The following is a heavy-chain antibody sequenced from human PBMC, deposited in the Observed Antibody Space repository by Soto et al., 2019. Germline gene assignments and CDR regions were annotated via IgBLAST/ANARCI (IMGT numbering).Heavy chain of an antibody. D-gene: IGHD3-3*01. CDR3: AREHFGVVIRKGYVMDV. J-gene: IGHJ6*01. V-gene: IGHV1-18*01. CDR1: GLNFSSYN. Sequence: VPVKVPYKTTGLNFSSYNISWVRNAPGQEFEWMGWISAYNGNANYAQKLQGRVTMTTDTSTSTAYMELRGLRSDDTAVYYCAREHFGVVIRKGYVMDVWGQGTTVTVSS. CDR2: ISAYNGNA.